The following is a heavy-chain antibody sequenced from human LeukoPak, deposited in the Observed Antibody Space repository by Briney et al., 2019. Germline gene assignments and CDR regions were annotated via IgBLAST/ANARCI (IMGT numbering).Heavy chain of an antibody. V-gene: IGHV4-59*12. CDR3: ARLQQNYFDY. D-gene: IGHD4-11*01. CDR2: IYYSGST. J-gene: IGHJ4*02. Sequence: PSETLSLTCTVSGGSISSYYWSWIRQPPGKGLEWIGYIYYSGSTNYNPSLKSRVTISVDKSKNQFSLKLSSVTAADTAVYYCARLQQNYFDYWGQGTLVTVSS. CDR1: GGSISSYY.